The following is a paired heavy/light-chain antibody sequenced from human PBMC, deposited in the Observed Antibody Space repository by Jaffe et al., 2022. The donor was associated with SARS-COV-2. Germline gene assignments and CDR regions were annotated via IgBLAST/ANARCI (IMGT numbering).Light chain of an antibody. V-gene: IGLV4-69*01. CDR2: LNSDGSH. Sequence: QLVLTQSPSASASLGASVKLTCTLSSGHSSYAIAWHQQQPEKGPRYLMKLNSDGSHSKGDGIPDRFSGSSSGAERYLTISSLQSEDEADYYCQTWGTGIQGVFGGGTKLTVL. CDR1: SGHSSYA. J-gene: IGLJ3*02. CDR3: QTWGTGIQGV.
Heavy chain of an antibody. CDR1: GFTFDDYA. Sequence: EVQLVESGGGLVQPGRSLRLSCAASGFTFDDYAMHWVRQAPGKGLEWVSGISWNSGSIGYADSVKGRFTISRDNAKNSLYLQMNSLRAEDTALYYCAKVDRSYYYDSSGYYYVGAFDIWGQGTMVTVSS. V-gene: IGHV3-9*01. J-gene: IGHJ3*02. CDR2: ISWNSGSI. D-gene: IGHD3-22*01. CDR3: AKVDRSYYYDSSGYYYVGAFDI.